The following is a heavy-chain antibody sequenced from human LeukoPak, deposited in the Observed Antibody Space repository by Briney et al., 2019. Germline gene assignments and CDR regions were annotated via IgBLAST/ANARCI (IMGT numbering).Heavy chain of an antibody. D-gene: IGHD4-17*01. J-gene: IGHJ4*02. CDR1: GYTFTSYY. Sequence: ASVKVSCKASGYTFTSYYMHWVRQAPGEGLEWMGIINPSGGSTNYAQKFQGRVTMTRDMSTSAVYMELSSLRSEDTAVYYCARQYGYPLDRRPFDYWGQGTLVTVSS. V-gene: IGHV1-46*01. CDR2: INPSGGST. CDR3: ARQYGYPLDRRPFDY.